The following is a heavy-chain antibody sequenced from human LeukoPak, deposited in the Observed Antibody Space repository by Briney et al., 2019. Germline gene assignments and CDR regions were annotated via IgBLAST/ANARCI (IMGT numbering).Heavy chain of an antibody. J-gene: IGHJ5*02. V-gene: IGHV4-59*01. CDR1: AYSIASGFY. CDR3: ARDIRDDFWNFRGFDP. Sequence: PSETLSLTCTVSAYSIASGFYWGWIRQPPGKGLEWIGYIFYSGSTNYNPSLKSRVTISIDTSKNQFSLKLSSVTAADTAVYYCARDIRDDFWNFRGFDPWGQGTLVTVSS. D-gene: IGHD3-3*01. CDR2: IFYSGST.